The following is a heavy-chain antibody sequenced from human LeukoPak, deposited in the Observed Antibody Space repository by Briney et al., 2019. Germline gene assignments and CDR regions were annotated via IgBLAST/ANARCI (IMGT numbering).Heavy chain of an antibody. Sequence: SETLSLTSAVSGGSITSYYWSWIRQPPGKRLEWIGYVYYSGSTNYNPSLKSRLSISVDTSKNQFSLKLSSVTAADTAVYYCARGQDYFDSEYYFDYWGQGTLVTVSS. CDR2: VYYSGST. D-gene: IGHD3-22*01. CDR3: ARGQDYFDSEYYFDY. V-gene: IGHV4-59*01. J-gene: IGHJ4*02. CDR1: GGSITSYY.